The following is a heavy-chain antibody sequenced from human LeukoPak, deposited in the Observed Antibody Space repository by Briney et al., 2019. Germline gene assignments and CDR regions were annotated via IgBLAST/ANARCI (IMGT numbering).Heavy chain of an antibody. V-gene: IGHV4-59*12. D-gene: IGHD3/OR15-3a*01. Sequence: SETLSLTCTVSGGSISNYYWSWIRQPPGKGLEWIGYIFYRGSIDYSPSLQSRVTISVDTSKNHLSLRLTSVTAADTAVYFCARGVVLGQDDAFDIWGRGTMATVSS. J-gene: IGHJ3*02. CDR2: IFYRGSI. CDR3: ARGVVLGQDDAFDI. CDR1: GGSISNYY.